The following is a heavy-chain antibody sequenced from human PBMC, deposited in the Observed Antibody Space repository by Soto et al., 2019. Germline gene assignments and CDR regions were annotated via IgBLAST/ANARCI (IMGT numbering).Heavy chain of an antibody. CDR1: GYTFTGYD. Sequence: QVQLVQSGAEVKKPGASVKVSCKASGYTFTGYDIHWLRQAPGQGPELMGWMNPSSGATNFAQKFQGWVTMTRDTSISTAFMDLRSLKSAVSAVYYCARGAYSSEYYFDYWGQGTLVTVSS. J-gene: IGHJ4*02. CDR3: ARGAYSSEYYFDY. D-gene: IGHD3-22*01. V-gene: IGHV1-2*04. CDR2: MNPSSGAT.